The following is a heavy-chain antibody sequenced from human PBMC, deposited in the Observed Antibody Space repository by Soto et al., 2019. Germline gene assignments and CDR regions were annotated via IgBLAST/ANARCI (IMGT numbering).Heavy chain of an antibody. CDR3: ATAVRGSAWSY. CDR2: IKDDGSQT. V-gene: IGHV3-7*01. CDR1: GFTFSAYS. D-gene: IGHD6-19*01. J-gene: IGHJ4*02. Sequence: EVKLEESGGGLVQTGGSLRLSCAVSGFTFSAYSMRWVRQSPGRGLEGVANIKDDGSQTYYVDSVRGRFTISRDNGQNSLYLHMNSLRAEDTAVYYCATAVRGSAWSYWGQGTLVTVSS.